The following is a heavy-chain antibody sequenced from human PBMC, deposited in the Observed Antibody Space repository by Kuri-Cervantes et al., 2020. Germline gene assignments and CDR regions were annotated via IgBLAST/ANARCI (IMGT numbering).Heavy chain of an antibody. CDR2: IIPIFGTA. D-gene: IGHD6-13*01. J-gene: IGHJ4*02. CDR1: GGTFSSYA. Sequence: SVKVSCKASGGTFSSYAISWVRQAPGQGLEWMGGIIPIFGTANYAQKFQGRVTITTDESTSTAYMELSSLRSDDTAVYYCARDRRYSSSWYFDYWGQGTLVTVSS. V-gene: IGHV1-69*05. CDR3: ARDRRYSSSWYFDY.